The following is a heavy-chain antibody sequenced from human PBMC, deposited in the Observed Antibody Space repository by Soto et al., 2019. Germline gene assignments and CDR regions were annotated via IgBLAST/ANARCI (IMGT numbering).Heavy chain of an antibody. V-gene: IGHV4-39*01. CDR2: INYSGST. CDR1: GDSISSNNYY. J-gene: IGHJ6*02. Sequence: SETLSLTCTVSGDSISSNNYYWGWIRQPPGKGLEWIGGINYSGSTYYNPSLKSRVTISVDTSKNQFSLMLSSVTAADTAVYYCARHPGYCTGTSCYDYYTMDVWGQGTTVT. D-gene: IGHD2-2*01. CDR3: ARHPGYCTGTSCYDYYTMDV.